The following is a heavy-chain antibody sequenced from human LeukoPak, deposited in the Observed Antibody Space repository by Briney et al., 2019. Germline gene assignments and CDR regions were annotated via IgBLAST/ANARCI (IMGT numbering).Heavy chain of an antibody. CDR1: GFTFSSYG. D-gene: IGHD1-26*01. J-gene: IGHJ4*02. V-gene: IGHV3-30*02. CDR2: IWYDGSNK. Sequence: GGSLRLSCAASGFTFSSYGMHWVRQAPGKGLEWVAVIWYDGSNKYYADSVKGRFTISRDNSKNTLYLQMNSLRAEDTAVYYCAKDLGHGSYYVLGIDYWGQGTLVTVSS. CDR3: AKDLGHGSYYVLGIDY.